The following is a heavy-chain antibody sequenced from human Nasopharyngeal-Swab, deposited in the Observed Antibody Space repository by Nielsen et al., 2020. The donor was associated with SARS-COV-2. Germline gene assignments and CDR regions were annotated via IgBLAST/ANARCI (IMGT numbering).Heavy chain of an antibody. D-gene: IGHD5-12*01. CDR3: ARGFKVATIFHYYYDMDV. V-gene: IGHV1-8*01. CDR2: MNPNSGNT. Sequence: ASVKVSCKASGYTFTSYDINWVRQATGQGLEWMGWMNPNSGNTAYAQKFQGRVTMTRNTSISTAYMELISLRSEDTAVYCCARGFKVATIFHYYYDMDVWGKGTTVTVSS. J-gene: IGHJ6*03. CDR1: GYTFTSYD.